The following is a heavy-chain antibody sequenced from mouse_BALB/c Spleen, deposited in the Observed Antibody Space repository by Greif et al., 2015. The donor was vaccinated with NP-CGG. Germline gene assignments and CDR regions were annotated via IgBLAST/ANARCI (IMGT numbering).Heavy chain of an antibody. D-gene: IGHD1-1*01. Sequence: QVQLQQPGAELVRPGASVTLSCKASGYTFTDYEMHWVKQTPVHGLEWIGAIDPETGGTAYNQKFKGKATLTADKSSSTAYMELRSLTSEDSAVYYCTRDYYGSSYGWYFDYWGQGTTLTVSS. CDR2: IDPETGGT. J-gene: IGHJ2*01. V-gene: IGHV1-15*01. CDR3: TRDYYGSSYGWYFDY. CDR1: GYTFTDYE.